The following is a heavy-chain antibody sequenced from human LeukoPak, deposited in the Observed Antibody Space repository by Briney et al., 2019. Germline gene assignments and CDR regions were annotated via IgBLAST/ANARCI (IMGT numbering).Heavy chain of an antibody. Sequence: GGSLRLSCAASGFTFSSYAMSWVRQAPGKGLEWVSAISGSGGSTYYADSVKGRFTISRDNSKNTLYLQMNSLRAEDAAVYYCAKDRLAAAGPNWFDPWGQGTLVTVSS. CDR2: ISGSGGST. CDR1: GFTFSSYA. V-gene: IGHV3-23*01. J-gene: IGHJ5*02. D-gene: IGHD6-13*01. CDR3: AKDRLAAAGPNWFDP.